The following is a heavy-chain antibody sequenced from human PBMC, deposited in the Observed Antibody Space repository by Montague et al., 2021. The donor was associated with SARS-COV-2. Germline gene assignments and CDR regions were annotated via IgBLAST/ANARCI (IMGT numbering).Heavy chain of an antibody. D-gene: IGHD1-1*01. CDR1: GGSIRSYY. CDR2: VRYTGST. J-gene: IGHJ4*02. Sequence: SETLSLTCEVSGGSIRSYYWSWIQQSPGKGLEWIGYVRYTGSTKYNPSLKTRVTLSLDTPKNHFSLRLNSVTAADTAVYYCARAQNICFIANCVNYFDLWGLGALVSVSS. V-gene: IGHV4-59*01. CDR3: ARAQNICFIANCVNYFDL.